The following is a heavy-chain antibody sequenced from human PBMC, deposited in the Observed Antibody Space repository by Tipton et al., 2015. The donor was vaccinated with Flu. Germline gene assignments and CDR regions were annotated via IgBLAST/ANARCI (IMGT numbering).Heavy chain of an antibody. J-gene: IGHJ3*02. D-gene: IGHD3-10*01. Sequence: LRLSCSVSGDSMRSYYWSWIRQPPGKGLEWIGTIYYNGSTDYNPSLSSRLTISVDMSKNQFSLKLTSVTAADTAVYYCARDQTYYYGSSDAFDIWRQGTMVTVSS. CDR3: ARDQTYYYGSSDAFDI. CDR2: IYYNGST. V-gene: IGHV4-59*01. CDR1: GDSMRSYY.